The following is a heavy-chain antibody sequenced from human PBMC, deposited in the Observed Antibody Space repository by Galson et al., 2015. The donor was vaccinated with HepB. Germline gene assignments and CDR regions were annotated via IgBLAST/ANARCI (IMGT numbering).Heavy chain of an antibody. D-gene: IGHD5-18*01. Sequence: SVKVSCKASGYTFTNYYMHWVRQAPGQGLEWMGIINPSDGDTTYAQKFQGRLTVTKDTSTSTVYMELRSLNSEDTAVYYCAREDIPMAESGTDVWGQGTTVTVSS. CDR3: AREDIPMAESGTDV. CDR1: GYTFTNYY. CDR2: INPSDGDT. J-gene: IGHJ6*02. V-gene: IGHV1-46*01.